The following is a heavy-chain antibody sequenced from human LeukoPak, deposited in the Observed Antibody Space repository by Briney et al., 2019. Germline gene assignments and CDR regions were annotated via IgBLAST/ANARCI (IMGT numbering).Heavy chain of an antibody. CDR2: TYYRSKWYN. D-gene: IGHD3-10*01. Sequence: SQTLSLTCAISGDSVTSNTAAWNWIRQSPSRGLEWLGRTYYRSKWYNDYALSVKGRITINPDTFKNQFSLKLTSVTAADTAVYFCARHNIRGVTHWFDPWGQGTQVTVSS. CDR3: ARHNIRGVTHWFDP. CDR1: GDSVTSNTAA. J-gene: IGHJ5*02. V-gene: IGHV6-1*01.